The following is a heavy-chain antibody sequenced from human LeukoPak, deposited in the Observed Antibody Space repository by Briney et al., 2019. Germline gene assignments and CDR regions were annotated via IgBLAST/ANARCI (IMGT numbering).Heavy chain of an antibody. Sequence: GGSLRLSCAASGFTFSSHAMHWVRQAPGKGLEWVAVISYDGSNKYYADSVKGRFTISRDNAKNSLYLQMNSLRAEDTAVYYCARDQDTAMGNYYYYYYMDVWGKGTTVTISS. V-gene: IGHV3-30*04. CDR1: GFTFSSHA. D-gene: IGHD5-18*01. CDR3: ARDQDTAMGNYYYYYYMDV. CDR2: ISYDGSNK. J-gene: IGHJ6*03.